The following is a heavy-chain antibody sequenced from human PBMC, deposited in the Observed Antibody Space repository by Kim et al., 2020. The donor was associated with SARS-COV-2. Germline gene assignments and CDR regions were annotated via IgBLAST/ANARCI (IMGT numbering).Heavy chain of an antibody. V-gene: IGHV3-33*01. J-gene: IGHJ4*02. Sequence: GGSLRLSCAASGFTFSSYGMHWVRQAPGKGLEWVAVIWYDGSNKYYADSVKGRFTISRDNSKNTLYLQMNSLRAEDTAVYYCASSGALGVGRSYFDYWGQGTLVAVCS. D-gene: IGHD3-3*01. CDR1: GFTFSSYG. CDR3: ASSGALGVGRSYFDY. CDR2: IWYDGSNK.